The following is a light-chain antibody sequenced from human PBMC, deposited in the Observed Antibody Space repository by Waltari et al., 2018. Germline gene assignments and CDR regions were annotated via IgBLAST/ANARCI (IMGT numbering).Light chain of an antibody. V-gene: IGKV3-11*01. J-gene: IGKJ4*01. CDR3: QQRSNWPLT. CDR1: QSVSSY. Sequence: EIVLTQSPATLSLSPGERATLSCRASQSVSSYLAWYQQKPGQAPRLLISDASNRATVIPARFSGSGSETDFTLTISSLGPEDFAVYYCQQRSNWPLTFGGGTKVEIK. CDR2: DAS.